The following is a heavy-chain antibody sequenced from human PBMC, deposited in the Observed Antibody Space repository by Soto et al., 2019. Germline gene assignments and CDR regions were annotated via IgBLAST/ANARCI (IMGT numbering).Heavy chain of an antibody. Sequence: GGSLRLSCAASGFTFSSYAMHWVRQAPGKGLEWVAVISYDGSNKYYADSVKGRFTISRDNSKSTLYLQMNSLRAEDTAVYYCARQYARYFDYWGQGTLVTVSS. J-gene: IGHJ4*02. V-gene: IGHV3-30-3*01. CDR2: ISYDGSNK. CDR3: ARQYARYFDY. CDR1: GFTFSSYA. D-gene: IGHD2-2*01.